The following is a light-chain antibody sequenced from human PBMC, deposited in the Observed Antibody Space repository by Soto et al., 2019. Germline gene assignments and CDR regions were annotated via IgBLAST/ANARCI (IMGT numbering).Light chain of an antibody. CDR2: SNN. V-gene: IGLV1-44*01. Sequence: QSVLTQPPSASGTPGQRVTISCSGSSSNIGSNTVNWYHQLPGTAPKLLIHSNNQRPSGVPDRFSGSKSGTSASLAISGLQSEDEADYYCATWDDSLNGPVFGGGTKLTVL. J-gene: IGLJ2*01. CDR3: ATWDDSLNGPV. CDR1: SSNIGSNT.